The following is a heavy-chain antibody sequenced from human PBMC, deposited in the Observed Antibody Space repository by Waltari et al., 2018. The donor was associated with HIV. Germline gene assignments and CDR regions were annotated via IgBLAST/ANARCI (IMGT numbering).Heavy chain of an antibody. D-gene: IGHD5-12*01. CDR2: INVGTIFR. CDR3: AGGSAWLVNVLEI. J-gene: IGHJ4*02. CDR1: GINFNADA. V-gene: IGHV1-3*01. Sequence: QVQLVQSGAEVKKPGASVKVSCRASGINFNADAVHWVRQAPGQGLEWLGSINVGTIFRSNSHRFQGRLTVTRDTSETTIFMELRSLKSEDTAVYFCAGGSAWLVNVLEIWGQGTLVTVSS.